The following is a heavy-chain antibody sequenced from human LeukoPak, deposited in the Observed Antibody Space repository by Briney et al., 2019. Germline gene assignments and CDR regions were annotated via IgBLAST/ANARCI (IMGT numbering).Heavy chain of an antibody. CDR3: ARDMSDYYDSSGYPLHEH. J-gene: IGHJ1*01. V-gene: IGHV3-11*01. Sequence: GGFLRLSCAASGFTFSDYYMSWIRQAPGKGLEWVSYISSSGSTIYYADSVKGRFTISRDNAKNSLYLQMNSLRAEDTAVYYCARDMSDYYDSSGYPLHEHWGQGTLVTVSS. D-gene: IGHD3-22*01. CDR1: GFTFSDYY. CDR2: ISSSGSTI.